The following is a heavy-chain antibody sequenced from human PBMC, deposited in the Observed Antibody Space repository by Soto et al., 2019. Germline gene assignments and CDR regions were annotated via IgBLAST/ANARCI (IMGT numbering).Heavy chain of an antibody. CDR1: GGSISSGDYY. Sequence: QVQLQESGPGLVKPSQTLSLTCTVSGGSISSGDYYWSWIRQPPGKGLEWIGYIYYSGSTYYNPSLKSRVTISVDTSKNQFSLKLSSVTAADTAVYYCARDGGDRVREMGYNWFDPWGQGTLVTVSS. D-gene: IGHD3-10*01. CDR3: ARDGGDRVREMGYNWFDP. V-gene: IGHV4-30-4*01. J-gene: IGHJ5*02. CDR2: IYYSGST.